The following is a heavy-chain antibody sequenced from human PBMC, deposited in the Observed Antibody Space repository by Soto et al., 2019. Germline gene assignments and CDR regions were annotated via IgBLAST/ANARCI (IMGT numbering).Heavy chain of an antibody. CDR2: IYFRGIT. J-gene: IGHJ5*02. V-gene: IGHV4-39*01. CDR1: GGSISSSSYY. Sequence: SETLSLTCTVFGGSISSSSYYWGWIRQPPGKGLEWIGTIYFRGITYYNPSLKGRVTISVDTSKNEFSLKLSSVTAADTAVYYCARLRGYCDNGVCYTIRFDPWGQGTLVTVSS. D-gene: IGHD2-8*01. CDR3: ARLRGYCDNGVCYTIRFDP.